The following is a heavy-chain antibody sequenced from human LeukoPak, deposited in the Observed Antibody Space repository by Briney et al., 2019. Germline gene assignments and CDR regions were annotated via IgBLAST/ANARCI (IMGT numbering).Heavy chain of an antibody. Sequence: SETLSLTCTVYGGSFSGYYWSWIRQPPGKGLEWIGEINHSGSTNYNPSLKSRVTISVDTSKNQFSLKLSSVTAADTAVYYCARGRWGTGDYWGQGTLVTVSS. J-gene: IGHJ4*02. CDR3: ARGRWGTGDY. CDR1: GGSFSGYY. V-gene: IGHV4-34*01. D-gene: IGHD3-16*01. CDR2: INHSGST.